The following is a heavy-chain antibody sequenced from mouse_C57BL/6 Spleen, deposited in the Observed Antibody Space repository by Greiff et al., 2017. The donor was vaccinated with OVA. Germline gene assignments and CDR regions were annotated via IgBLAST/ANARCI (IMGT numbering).Heavy chain of an antibody. CDR3: ARDGRDMDDGYYEGAMDY. D-gene: IGHD2-3*01. V-gene: IGHV5-16*01. CDR1: GFTFSDYY. CDR2: INYDGSST. Sequence: EVKVVESEGGLVQPGSSMKLSCTASGFTFSDYYMAWVRQVPEKGLEWVANINYDGSSTYYLDSLKSRFIISRDNAKNILYLQMSSLKSEDTATYYCARDGRDMDDGYYEGAMDYWGQGTSVTVSS. J-gene: IGHJ4*01.